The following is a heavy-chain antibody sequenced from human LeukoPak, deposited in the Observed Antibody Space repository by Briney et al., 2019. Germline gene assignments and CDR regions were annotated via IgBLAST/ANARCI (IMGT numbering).Heavy chain of an antibody. CDR3: ARGNRVYYDSSFDP. CDR1: GGSINTYY. CDR2: IFYSGST. V-gene: IGHV4-59*12. D-gene: IGHD3-22*01. J-gene: IGHJ5*02. Sequence: KPSETLSLTCTVSGGSINTYYWSWIRQPPGKGLEWIGYIFYSGSTNYNPSLKSRVTISVNTSKNQFSLKLSSVTAADTAVYYCARGNRVYYDSSFDPWGQGTLVTVSS.